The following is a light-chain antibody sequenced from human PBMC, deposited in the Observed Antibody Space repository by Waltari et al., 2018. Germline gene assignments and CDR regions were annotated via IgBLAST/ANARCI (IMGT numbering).Light chain of an antibody. CDR3: QQYNSYST. V-gene: IGKV1-5*03. Sequence: DIQMTQSPSTLSASVGDTVTITCRASQSISSWLAWYQQKPGKAPKLLIYRASTLESGVPSRFSGSGSGTEFTLTISSLQPDDFATYYCQQYNSYSTFGQGTKLEIE. CDR1: QSISSW. J-gene: IGKJ2*01. CDR2: RAS.